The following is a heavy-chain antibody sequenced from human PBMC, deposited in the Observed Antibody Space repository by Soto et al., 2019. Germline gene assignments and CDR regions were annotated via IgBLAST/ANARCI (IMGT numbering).Heavy chain of an antibody. CDR3: ARGLLGFEEPPG. CDR1: GFTFSSYS. D-gene: IGHD3-10*01. V-gene: IGHV3-48*01. CDR2: ISSSSSTI. Sequence: EVQLVESGGGLVQPGGSLRLSCAASGFTFSSYSMNWVRQAPGKGLEWVSYISSSSSTIYYADSVKGRFTISRDNAKNSLYLQMNSLRAEDPAVYYCARGLLGFEEPPGWGQGTLVTVSS. J-gene: IGHJ4*02.